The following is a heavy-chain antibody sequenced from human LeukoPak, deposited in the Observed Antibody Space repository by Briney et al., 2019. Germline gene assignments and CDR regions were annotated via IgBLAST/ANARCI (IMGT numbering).Heavy chain of an antibody. Sequence: GGSLRLSCAASEFSVGSNYMTWVRQAPGKGLEWVSLIYSGGSTYYADSVKGRFTISRDNSKNTLYLQMNSLRAEDTAVYYCATQSCSSTSCYDEMGFDYWGQGTLVTVSS. V-gene: IGHV3-66*04. CDR2: IYSGGST. CDR3: ATQSCSSTSCYDEMGFDY. D-gene: IGHD2-2*01. J-gene: IGHJ4*02. CDR1: EFSVGSNY.